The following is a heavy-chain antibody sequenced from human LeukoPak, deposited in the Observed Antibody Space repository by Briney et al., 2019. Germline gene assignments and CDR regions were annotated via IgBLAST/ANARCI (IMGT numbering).Heavy chain of an antibody. Sequence: PSETLSLTCTVSGGSISSSSYYWGWIRQPPGKGLEWIGSTYYSGSTYYNPSLKSRVTISVDTSKNQFSLKLSSVTAADTAVYYCARLSNYDFWSGYYGNYYYYYMDVWGKGTTVTVSS. J-gene: IGHJ6*03. CDR3: ARLSNYDFWSGYYGNYYYYYMDV. CDR2: TYYSGST. D-gene: IGHD3-3*01. CDR1: GGSISSSSYY. V-gene: IGHV4-39*01.